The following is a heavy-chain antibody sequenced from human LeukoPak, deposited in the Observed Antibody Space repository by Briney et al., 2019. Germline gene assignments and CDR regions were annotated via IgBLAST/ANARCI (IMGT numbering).Heavy chain of an antibody. CDR3: ASHSYGYNH. V-gene: IGHV3-7*01. J-gene: IGHJ5*02. D-gene: IGHD3-16*01. CDR2: IKQDGIEK. Sequence: GLEWVANIKQDGIEKNYVDSVKGRFTIFRDNARNSLYLQMNSLRAEDTAVYYCASHSYGYNHWGQGTLVIVSS.